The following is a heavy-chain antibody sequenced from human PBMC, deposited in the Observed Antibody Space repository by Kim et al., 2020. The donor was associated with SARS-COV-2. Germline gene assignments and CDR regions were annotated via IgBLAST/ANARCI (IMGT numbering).Heavy chain of an antibody. V-gene: IGHV3-23*01. Sequence: GGSLRLSCAASGFTFSSYAMSWVRQAPGKGLEWVSAISGSGGSTYYADSVKGRFTISRDNSKNTLYLQMNSLRAEDTAVYYCAKDLRGDRFGELLPSDYWGQGTLVTVSS. CDR3: AKDLRGDRFGELLPSDY. D-gene: IGHD3-10*01. CDR1: GFTFSSYA. J-gene: IGHJ4*02. CDR2: ISGSGGST.